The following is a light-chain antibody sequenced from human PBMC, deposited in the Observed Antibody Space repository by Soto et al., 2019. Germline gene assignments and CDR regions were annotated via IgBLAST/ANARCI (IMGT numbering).Light chain of an antibody. V-gene: IGLV2-14*01. CDR1: SSDVGGYNY. CDR3: SSYTSSSTLEV. J-gene: IGLJ2*01. Sequence: QSVLTQPASVSGSPGQSITISCTGTSSDVGGYNYVSWYQQHPVKAPKLMIYEVSNRPSGVSNRFSGSKSGNTASLTISGLQAEDEADYYCSSYTSSSTLEVFGGGTKLTVL. CDR2: EVS.